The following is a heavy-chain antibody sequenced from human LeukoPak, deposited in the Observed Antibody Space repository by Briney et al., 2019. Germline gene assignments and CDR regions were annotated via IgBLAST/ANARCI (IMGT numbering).Heavy chain of an antibody. CDR2: IYTSGSN. Sequence: SETLSLTCTVSGGSISSYYWSLIRQPAGKGLEWIGRIYTSGSNNYNPSLKSRVTMSVDTSKNQFSLKLSSVTATDTAVYYCAREDSSGYYELFDYWAREPWSPSPQ. J-gene: IGHJ4*02. CDR3: AREDSSGYYELFDY. V-gene: IGHV4-4*07. CDR1: GGSISSYY. D-gene: IGHD3-22*01.